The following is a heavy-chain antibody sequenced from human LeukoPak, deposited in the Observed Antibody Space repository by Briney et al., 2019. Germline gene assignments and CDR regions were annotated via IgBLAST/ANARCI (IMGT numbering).Heavy chain of an antibody. V-gene: IGHV4-31*03. CDR2: IYYSGST. CDR1: GGSISSGGYY. CDR3: ARGVLDYGDYGWFDP. J-gene: IGHJ5*02. Sequence: SETLSLTCTVSGGSISSGGYYWSWIRQHPGKGLEWIGYIYYSGSTYYNPSLKSRVTISVDTSKNQFSLKLSSVTAADTAVYYCARGVLDYGDYGWFDPWGQGTLVTVSS. D-gene: IGHD4-17*01.